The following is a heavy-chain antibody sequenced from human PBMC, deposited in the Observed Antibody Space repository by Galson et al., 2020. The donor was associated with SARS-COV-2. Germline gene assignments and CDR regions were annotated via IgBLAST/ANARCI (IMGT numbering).Heavy chain of an antibody. CDR2: ISGSGGST. D-gene: IGHD3-22*01. Sequence: GGSLRLSCAASGFTFSSYAMSWVRQAPGKGLEWVSAISGSGGSTYYADSVKGRFTISRDNSKNTLYLQMNSLRAEDTAVYYCAKDLIDSSGYYTDYWGQGTLVTVSS. CDR3: AKDLIDSSGYYTDY. J-gene: IGHJ4*02. CDR1: GFTFSSYA. V-gene: IGHV3-23*01.